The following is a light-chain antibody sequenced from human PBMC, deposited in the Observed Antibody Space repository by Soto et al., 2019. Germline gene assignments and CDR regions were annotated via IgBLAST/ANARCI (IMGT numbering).Light chain of an antibody. V-gene: IGKV3-15*01. CDR2: GAT. CDR1: QSVSSD. J-gene: IGKJ5*01. Sequence: ILMTQSPATLYVSTGERATLSCRASQSVSSDLAWYQQKPGQAPRLLIYGATTRATGIPARFSGSGSGTEFTLTISSLQSEDSAVYYCQQYKNWITFGQGTRLEIK. CDR3: QQYKNWIT.